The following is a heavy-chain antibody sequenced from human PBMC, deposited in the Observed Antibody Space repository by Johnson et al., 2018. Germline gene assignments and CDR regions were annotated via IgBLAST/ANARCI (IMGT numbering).Heavy chain of an antibody. J-gene: IGHJ3*02. V-gene: IGHV4-4*02. D-gene: IGHD3-10*01. CDR1: VGSISSDNW. CDR2: ISHSGNT. Sequence: QVQLQESGPGLVKPSGTLSLTCAVSVGSISSDNWWSWVRQPPGKGLEWTGEISHSGNTNYNPSPKRRVIISLDNSKNQFSPKLSSLTAADTAIYYCASLRGDAFDIWGQGTMVTVSS. CDR3: ASLRGDAFDI.